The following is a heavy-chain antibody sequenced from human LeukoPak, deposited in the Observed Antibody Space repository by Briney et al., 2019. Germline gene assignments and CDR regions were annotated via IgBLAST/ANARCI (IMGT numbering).Heavy chain of an antibody. CDR1: GFTFGNYG. V-gene: IGHV3-30*03. J-gene: IGHJ5*02. Sequence: PGGSLRLSCAASGFTFGNYGLHWVRQAPGKGLEWVAFISYDGSNKYSGDSVKGRFTISRDKSKNTVYLQMNSPRPEDTAVYFCARDDNGFDPWGQGALVTVSS. CDR2: ISYDGSNK. CDR3: ARDDNGFDP.